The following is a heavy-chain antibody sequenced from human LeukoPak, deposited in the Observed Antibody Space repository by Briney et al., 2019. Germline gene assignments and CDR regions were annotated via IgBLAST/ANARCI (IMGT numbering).Heavy chain of an antibody. J-gene: IGHJ4*02. CDR3: ARRYCSSTSCTLDY. V-gene: IGHV3-66*04. CDR2: IYSGGST. CDR1: GFTVSSTY. D-gene: IGHD2-2*01. Sequence: GGSLRLSCAASGFTVSSTYMSWVRQAPGKGLEWVSVIYSGGSTYYADSLKDRFIVSRDNSKNSLYLQINSLRAEDTAVYYCARRYCSSTSCTLDYWGQGTLVTVSS.